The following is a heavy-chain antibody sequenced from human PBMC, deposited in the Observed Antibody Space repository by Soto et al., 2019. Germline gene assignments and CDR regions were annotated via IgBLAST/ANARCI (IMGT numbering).Heavy chain of an antibody. D-gene: IGHD3-10*01. CDR1: GFSFDDYA. V-gene: IGHV3-9*01. CDR2: ISWNGGRI. J-gene: IGHJ6*01. Sequence: EVQLVESGGGLEQPGRSLRLSCAASGFSFDDYAMHWVRKPPGKGLEGVSGISWNGGRIDCADYVKGRFTISRDNARNSLYLQMNSLRPDDTALYYCVKDIESNIIYYGMDVWGQGTTVTVSS. CDR3: VKDIESNIIYYGMDV.